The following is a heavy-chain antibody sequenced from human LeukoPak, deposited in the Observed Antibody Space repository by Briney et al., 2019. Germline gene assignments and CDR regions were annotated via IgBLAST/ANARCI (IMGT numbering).Heavy chain of an antibody. V-gene: IGHV1-69*02. D-gene: IGHD6-19*01. Sequence: SVKVSCKASGGTFSSYTISWVRQAPGQGLEWMGRIIPILGIANYAQKFQGRVTITADKSTSTAYMELSSLRSEDTAVYFCAIAEAGTATNNWFDPWGQGTLVAVSS. CDR1: GGTFSSYT. J-gene: IGHJ5*02. CDR3: AIAEAGTATNNWFDP. CDR2: IIPILGIA.